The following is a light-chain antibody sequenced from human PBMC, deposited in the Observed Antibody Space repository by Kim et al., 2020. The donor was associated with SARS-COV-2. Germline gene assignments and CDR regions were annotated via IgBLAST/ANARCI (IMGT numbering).Light chain of an antibody. CDR2: NDN. CDR1: SSNIGSNT. V-gene: IGLV1-44*01. J-gene: IGLJ1*01. Sequence: GQMVIISCSGNSSNIGSNTVDWYQHLPETAPKLLIYNDNQRPSGVPARFSGSKSGTSASLAISGLQSEDEADYYCGAWDGSLSDYVFGTGTKVTVL. CDR3: GAWDGSLSDYV.